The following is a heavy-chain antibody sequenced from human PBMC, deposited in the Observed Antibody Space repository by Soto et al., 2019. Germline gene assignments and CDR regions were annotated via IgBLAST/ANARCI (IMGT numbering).Heavy chain of an antibody. Sequence: GGSQRLSCAASGFTFSSHWMHWVRQAPGEGLVWVSRINGDGSGTSYAGSVEGRFTISRDNAKNTLYLQMNSLRVEDAGVYYCTRGWVERFSRQPPNDYWGKGTLVTVSS. CDR3: TRGWVERFSRQPPNDY. V-gene: IGHV3-74*01. CDR2: INGDGSGT. D-gene: IGHD3-3*01. J-gene: IGHJ4*02. CDR1: GFTFSSHW.